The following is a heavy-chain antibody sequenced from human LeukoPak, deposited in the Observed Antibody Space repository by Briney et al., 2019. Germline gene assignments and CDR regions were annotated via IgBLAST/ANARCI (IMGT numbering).Heavy chain of an antibody. Sequence: DSVKGRFTISRDNAKNSLYLQMNSLRAEDTAVYYCARDSYDFWSGPMGAPYYYYMDVWGKGTTVTVSS. V-gene: IGHV3-11*06. D-gene: IGHD3-3*01. CDR3: ARDSYDFWSGPMGAPYYYYMDV. J-gene: IGHJ6*03.